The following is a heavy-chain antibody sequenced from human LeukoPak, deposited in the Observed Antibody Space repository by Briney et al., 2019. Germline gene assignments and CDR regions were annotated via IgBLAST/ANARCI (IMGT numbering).Heavy chain of an antibody. V-gene: IGHV1-8*03. CDR2: MNPNSGNT. CDR3: SRGTYSSSWFLDY. D-gene: IGHD6-13*01. Sequence: AAVKVSCKASGYTFTSYDINWVRQATGQGLEWMGWMNPNSGNTGYAQKFQGRVTITRNTSISTAYMELSSLRSEDTAVYYCSRGTYSSSWFLDYWGQGTLVTVSS. J-gene: IGHJ4*02. CDR1: GYTFTSYD.